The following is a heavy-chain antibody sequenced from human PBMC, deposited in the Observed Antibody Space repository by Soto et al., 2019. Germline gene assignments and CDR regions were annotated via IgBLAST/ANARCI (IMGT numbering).Heavy chain of an antibody. J-gene: IGHJ6*02. CDR2: KYYSGNI. Sequence: SETLSLTCTVSCGSISGYYWSWVRQAPGKGLEWIGYKYYSGNINYNPSLKSRVTMSVDTSKNQFSLKLTSVSAADTALYYCARGFGLAARGMDVWGQGTTVTVSS. V-gene: IGHV4-59*01. D-gene: IGHD2-15*01. CDR3: ARGFGLAARGMDV. CDR1: CGSISGYY.